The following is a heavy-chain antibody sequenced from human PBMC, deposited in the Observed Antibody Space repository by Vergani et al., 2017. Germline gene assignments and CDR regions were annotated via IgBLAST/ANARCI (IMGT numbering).Heavy chain of an antibody. J-gene: IGHJ4*02. V-gene: IGHV1-58*02. Sequence: QMQLVQSGPEVKKPGTSVKVSCKASGFTFTSSAMQWVGQARGQRLEWIGWNVFGSGNTNSEQKFKERVTITRDMSTSTAYMELSSLRSEDTAVYYCAAGGDSGSYFDYWGQGTLVTVSS. CDR3: AAGGDSGSYFDY. CDR2: NVFGSGNT. D-gene: IGHD1-26*01. CDR1: GFTFTSSA.